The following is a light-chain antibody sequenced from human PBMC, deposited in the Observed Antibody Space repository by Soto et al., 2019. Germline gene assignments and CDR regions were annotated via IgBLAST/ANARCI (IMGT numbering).Light chain of an antibody. V-gene: IGKV1-8*01. J-gene: IGKJ2*01. CDR1: HRINTY. CDR3: QQYVSYPYT. Sequence: IRMTQSTSSLSASICDRVTFTCRASHRINTYLAWYQQKPGKAPKLLIYGASTLQSGFTSRFSGSGSGTDFNLLISNLQSEDFETYYCQQYVSYPYTFGQGTKMEI. CDR2: GAS.